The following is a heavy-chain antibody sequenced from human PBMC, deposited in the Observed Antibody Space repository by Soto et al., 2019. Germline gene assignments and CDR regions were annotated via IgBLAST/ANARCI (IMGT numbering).Heavy chain of an antibody. CDR3: ARDVLDHSSSWYYYYYGMDV. J-gene: IGHJ6*02. V-gene: IGHV3-33*01. CDR2: IWYDGSNK. D-gene: IGHD6-13*01. CDR1: GFTFSSYG. Sequence: HPGGSLRLSCAASGFTFSSYGMHWVRQAPGKGLEWVAVIWYDGSNKYYADSVKGRFTISRDNSKNTLYLQMNSLRAEDTAVYYCARDVLDHSSSWYYYYYGMDVWGQGTTVTVSS.